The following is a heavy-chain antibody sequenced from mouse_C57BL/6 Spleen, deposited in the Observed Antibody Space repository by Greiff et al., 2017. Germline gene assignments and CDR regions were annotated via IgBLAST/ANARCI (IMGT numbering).Heavy chain of an antibody. CDR2: IYPSSGNT. D-gene: IGHD1-1*01. CDR3: ARWGTTVVPYWYFDV. Sequence: QVQLQESGAELARPGASVKLSCKASGYTFTSYGISWVKQRPGQGLEWIGEIYPSSGNTYYNEKFKGKATLTADKSSSTAYMELRSLTSEDSAVYFCARWGTTVVPYWYFDVWGTGTTVTVSS. J-gene: IGHJ1*03. CDR1: GYTFTSYG. V-gene: IGHV1-81*01.